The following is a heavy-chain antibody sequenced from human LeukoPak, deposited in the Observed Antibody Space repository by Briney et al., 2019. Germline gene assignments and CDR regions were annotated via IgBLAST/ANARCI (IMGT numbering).Heavy chain of an antibody. J-gene: IGHJ4*02. CDR2: ISSSSSYI. CDR1: GFTFSSYS. V-gene: IGHV3-21*01. Sequence: GGSLRLSCAASGFTFSSYSMNWVRQAPGKGLGWVSSISSSSSYIYYADSVKGRFTISRDNAKNSLYLQMNSLRAEDTAVYYCARDSDYYYDSSGLIDYWGQGTLVTVSS. CDR3: ARDSDYYYDSSGLIDY. D-gene: IGHD3-22*01.